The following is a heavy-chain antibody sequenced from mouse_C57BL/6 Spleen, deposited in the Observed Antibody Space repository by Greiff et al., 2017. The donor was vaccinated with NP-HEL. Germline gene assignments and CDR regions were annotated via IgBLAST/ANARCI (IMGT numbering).Heavy chain of an antibody. V-gene: IGHV14-2*01. Sequence: EVQLQQSGAELVKPGASVKLSCTASGFNIKDYYMHWVKQRTEQGLEWIGRIDPEDGETKYAPQFQGKATITADTSSNTAYLQLSSLTSEDTAVYYGAGGNQGKTYWGQGTLVTVSA. D-gene: IGHD2-1*01. CDR1: GFNIKDYY. CDR3: AGGNQGKTY. CDR2: IDPEDGET. J-gene: IGHJ3*01.